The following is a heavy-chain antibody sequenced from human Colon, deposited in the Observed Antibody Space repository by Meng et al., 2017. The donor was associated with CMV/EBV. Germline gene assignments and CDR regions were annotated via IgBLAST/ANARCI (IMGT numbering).Heavy chain of an antibody. Sequence: GESLKISCAASGFTFNNYWMYWVRQVPGKGLVWVSRMNNDGSSKSYADSVKGPFTINRDNAKNTQYLQMDSLRDEDTAVDFGARVSSPFSSGWYDACDSWGQGTMVTVSS. D-gene: IGHD6-19*01. CDR1: GFTFNNYW. CDR2: MNNDGSSK. V-gene: IGHV3-74*01. CDR3: ARVSSPFSSGWYDACDS. J-gene: IGHJ3*02.